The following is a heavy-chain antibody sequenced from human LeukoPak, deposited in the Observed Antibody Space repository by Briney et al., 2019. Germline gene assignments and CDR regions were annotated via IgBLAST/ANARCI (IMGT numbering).Heavy chain of an antibody. Sequence: GGSLRLSCAASGFTFSNYEMNWVRQAPEKGLEWVSYISSSSSTIYYADSVKGRFTISRDNAKNSLYLQMNSLRAEDTAVYYCARDLLLWPDTRWFDPWGQGTLVTVSS. D-gene: IGHD1-14*01. CDR1: GFTFSNYE. V-gene: IGHV3-48*03. J-gene: IGHJ5*02. CDR3: ARDLLLWPDTRWFDP. CDR2: ISSSSSTI.